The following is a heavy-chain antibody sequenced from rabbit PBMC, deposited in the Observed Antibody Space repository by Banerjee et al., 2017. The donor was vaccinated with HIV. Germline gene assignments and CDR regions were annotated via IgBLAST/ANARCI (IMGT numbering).Heavy chain of an antibody. D-gene: IGHD1-1*01. J-gene: IGHJ4*01. CDR3: ASRAYVSVGGYNL. CDR1: GFSFSDKYV. Sequence: QQQLEESGGDLVKPGRSLTLTCTASGFSFSDKYVMCWVRQAPGKGLEWIGCINTSSGNTVYATWAKGRFTISRTSSTTVALEMTSLTVADTATYFCASRAYVSVGGYNLWGPGTLVTVS. CDR2: INTSSGNT. V-gene: IGHV1S45*01.